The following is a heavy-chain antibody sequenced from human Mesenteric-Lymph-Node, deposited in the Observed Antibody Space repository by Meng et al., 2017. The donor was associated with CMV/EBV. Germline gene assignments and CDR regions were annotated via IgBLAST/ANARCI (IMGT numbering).Heavy chain of an antibody. CDR1: GFTVSDNY. D-gene: IGHD6-13*01. Sequence: GESLKISCAASGFTVSDNYMSWVRQAPGKGLEWVSVIYSGGSTYYADSVKGRFTISRDNSKNTLYLQMNSLRAEDTALYYCASVMIRLGRIAALDYWGQGTLVTVSS. J-gene: IGHJ4*02. V-gene: IGHV3-53*01. CDR3: ASVMIRLGRIAALDY. CDR2: IYSGGST.